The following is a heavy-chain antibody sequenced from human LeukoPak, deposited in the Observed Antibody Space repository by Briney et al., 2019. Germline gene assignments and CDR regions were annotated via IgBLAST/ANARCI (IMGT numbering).Heavy chain of an antibody. CDR1: GFTFYNYA. J-gene: IGHJ4*02. Sequence: GGSLRLSCVASGFTFYNYAMSWVRKAPGRGLEWASSTAGSGISKDYADSVKGRFTISKDKSKNTLYLQMDNLRAEDTGVYFCARLPTFYYDSSGYHYDYWGQGTLVTVSS. V-gene: IGHV3-23*01. CDR3: ARLPTFYYDSSGYHYDY. D-gene: IGHD3-22*01. CDR2: TAGSGISK.